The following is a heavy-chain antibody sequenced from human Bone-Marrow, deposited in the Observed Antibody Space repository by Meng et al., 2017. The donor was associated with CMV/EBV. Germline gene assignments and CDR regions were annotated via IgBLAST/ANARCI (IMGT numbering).Heavy chain of an antibody. J-gene: IGHJ4*02. CDR1: GYTFTTYY. CDR3: ARRYCLRGSCYPDY. CDR2: INPKSGGP. D-gene: IGHD2-15*01. Sequence: ASVKVSCKSSGYTFTTYYMHWVRQAPGQGPEWMGWINPKSGGPIYAQKFQGRVTMTADTSIRTAYMELSRLGSDDTAIYYCARRYCLRGSCYPDYWGQGALATVPS. V-gene: IGHV1-2*02.